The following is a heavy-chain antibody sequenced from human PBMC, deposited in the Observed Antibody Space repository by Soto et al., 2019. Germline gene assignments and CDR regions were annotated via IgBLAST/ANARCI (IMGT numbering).Heavy chain of an antibody. CDR3: ARAPEGYYMDV. J-gene: IGHJ6*03. CDR2: IGTAGDT. Sequence: GGSLRLSCAASGFTFSSYDMHWVRQATGKGLEWVSAIGTAGDTYYPGSVKGRFTISRENAENSLYLQMNSLRAGDTAVYYCARAPEGYYMDVWGKGTTVTVSS. V-gene: IGHV3-13*01. CDR1: GFTFSSYD.